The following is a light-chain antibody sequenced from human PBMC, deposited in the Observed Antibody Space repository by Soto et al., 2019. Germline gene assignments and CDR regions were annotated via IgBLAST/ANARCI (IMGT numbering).Light chain of an antibody. J-gene: IGKJ5*01. CDR3: QQYDKLPIT. CDR2: DVL. CDR1: QDINNY. V-gene: IGKV1-33*01. Sequence: DIQMTQTPSYLSASVGDRVTISCQSSQDINNYLNWFQQKPGKAPKLLIYDVLNLETGVPSRFSGSGSGAYFTLTMSSLQPEDIATYYCQQYDKLPITFGQGTRLEIK.